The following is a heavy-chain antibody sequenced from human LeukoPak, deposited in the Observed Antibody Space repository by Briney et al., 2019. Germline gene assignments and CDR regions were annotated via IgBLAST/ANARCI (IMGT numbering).Heavy chain of an antibody. Sequence: SQTLSLTCAISGDSLSSNSAAWKWVRQSPSRGLEWLGRTYFRSKWYNDYAVTVKSRITINPDTSKNQFSLQLNSVTPEDTAVYYCAREALGWNWGNFDYWGQGTLVTVSS. D-gene: IGHD1-7*01. CDR3: AREALGWNWGNFDY. V-gene: IGHV6-1*01. CDR1: GDSLSSNSAA. J-gene: IGHJ4*02. CDR2: TYFRSKWYN.